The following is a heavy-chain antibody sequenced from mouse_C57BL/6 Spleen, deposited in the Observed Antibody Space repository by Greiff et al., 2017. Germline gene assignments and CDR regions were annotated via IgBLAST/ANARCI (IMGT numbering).Heavy chain of an antibody. CDR3: ERQGYLYSNLGY. J-gene: IGHJ2*01. D-gene: IGHD2-5*01. CDR1: GFTFSDYG. V-gene: IGHV5-17*01. CDR2: ISSGSSNI. Sequence: EVQGVESGGGLVKPGGSLKLSCAASGFTFSDYGMHWVRQAPEKGLEWVAYISSGSSNIYYADTVKGRFTISRDNAKNTLFLQMTRLRSEDTAMYYCERQGYLYSNLGYWGQGTTLTVSS.